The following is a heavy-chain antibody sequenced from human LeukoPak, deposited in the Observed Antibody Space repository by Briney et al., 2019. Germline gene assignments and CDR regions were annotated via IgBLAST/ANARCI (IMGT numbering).Heavy chain of an antibody. D-gene: IGHD3-22*01. CDR1: GFTFSSYA. CDR3: AGRTVTPYYHDSSGFHLQY. V-gene: IGHV3-30*09. J-gene: IGHJ1*01. Sequence: GGSLRLSCAASGFTFSSYAIHWVRQAPGKGLEWVAVISYDGSNKYYADSVKGRFAISRDNSKNTLYLQMNSLRAEDTAVYYCAGRTVTPYYHDSSGFHLQYWGQGTLVTVSS. CDR2: ISYDGSNK.